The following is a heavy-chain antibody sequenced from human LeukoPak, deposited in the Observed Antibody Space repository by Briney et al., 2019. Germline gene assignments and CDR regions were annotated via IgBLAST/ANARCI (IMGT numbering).Heavy chain of an antibody. V-gene: IGHV4-38-2*02. CDR3: ARDRSDLWSGPQRH. CDR2: IYHSGST. D-gene: IGHD3-3*01. Sequence: SETLSLTCAVSGYSISSGYYWGWIRQPPGKGLEWIGSIYHSGSTYYNPSLKSRVTISVDTSKNQFSLKLSSVTAADTAVYYCARDRSDLWSGPQRHWGQGTLVTVSS. CDR1: GYSISSGYY. J-gene: IGHJ4*02.